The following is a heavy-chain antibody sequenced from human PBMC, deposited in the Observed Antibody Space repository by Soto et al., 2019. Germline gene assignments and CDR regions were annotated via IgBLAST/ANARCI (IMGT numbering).Heavy chain of an antibody. J-gene: IGHJ4*02. CDR1: GYTFTSYD. CDR2: MNPNSGNT. D-gene: IGHD4-17*01. V-gene: IGHV1-8*01. Sequence: QVQLVQSGAEVKKPGASVKVSCKASGYTFTSYDINWVRQATGQGVEWMGWMNPNSGNTGYAQKFQGRVTMTRNTSISTAYMELSSLRSEDTAVYYCARGSNYYGDDLFDYWGQGTLVTVSS. CDR3: ARGSNYYGDDLFDY.